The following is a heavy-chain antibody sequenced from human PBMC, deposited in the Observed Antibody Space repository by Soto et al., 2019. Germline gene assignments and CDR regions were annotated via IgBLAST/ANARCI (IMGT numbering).Heavy chain of an antibody. J-gene: IGHJ6*02. CDR3: AREPSSTDYYYGMDV. CDR1: GFTFSSYD. D-gene: IGHD2-15*01. CDR2: IGTAGDT. V-gene: IGHV3-13*01. Sequence: GGSLRLSCAASGFTFSSYDMHWVRQATGKGLEWVSSIGTAGDTYYPGSVKGRFTISRENAKNSLFLQMNSLRAEDTAVYYCAREPSSTDYYYGMDVWGQGTTVTVSS.